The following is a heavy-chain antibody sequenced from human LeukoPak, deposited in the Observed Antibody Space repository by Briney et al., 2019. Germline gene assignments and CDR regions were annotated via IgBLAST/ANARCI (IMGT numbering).Heavy chain of an antibody. V-gene: IGHV1-24*01. J-gene: IGHJ6*03. CDR3: ARNMVRGVITYYYYYYMDV. D-gene: IGHD3-10*01. Sequence: ASVKVSCKVSGYTLTELSMHWVRQAPGKGLEWMGGFDPEDGETIYAQKFQGRVTITADKSTSTAYMELSSLRSDDTAVYYCARNMVRGVITYYYYYYMDVWGKGTTVTISS. CDR1: GYTLTELS. CDR2: FDPEDGET.